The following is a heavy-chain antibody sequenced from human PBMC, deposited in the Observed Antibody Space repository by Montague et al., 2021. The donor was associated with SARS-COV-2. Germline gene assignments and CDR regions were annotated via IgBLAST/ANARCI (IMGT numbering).Heavy chain of an antibody. J-gene: IGHJ4*02. CDR3: ARGWNYDY. CDR1: GGSISSSNW. Sequence: SETLSLTSAVSGGSISSSNWWSWVRQPPGKGLEWIGEIYHSGSTNYNPSLKGRVTISVDKSKNQFSLKLSSVTAADTAVYYCARGWNYDYWGQGTLVTVSS. V-gene: IGHV4-4*02. CDR2: IYHSGST. D-gene: IGHD1-7*01.